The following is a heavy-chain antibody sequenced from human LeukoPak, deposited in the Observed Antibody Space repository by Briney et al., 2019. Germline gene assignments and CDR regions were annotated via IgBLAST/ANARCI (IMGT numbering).Heavy chain of an antibody. Sequence: PGGSLRLSCTASGFTFGDYAMSWFRQAPGEGVEWVGFIRSKAYGGTTEYAASVKGRFTMSRDDSKSIAYLQMNSLKTEDTAVYYCTRGGDIVVVVAATLDYWGQGTLVTVSS. D-gene: IGHD2-15*01. J-gene: IGHJ4*02. CDR3: TRGGDIVVVVAATLDY. CDR1: GFTFGDYA. V-gene: IGHV3-49*03. CDR2: IRSKAYGGTT.